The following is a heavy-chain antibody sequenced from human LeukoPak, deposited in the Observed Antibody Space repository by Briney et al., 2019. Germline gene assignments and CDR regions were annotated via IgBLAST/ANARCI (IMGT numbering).Heavy chain of an antibody. Sequence: ASVKVSCKASGYTFSAYGISWVRQAPGQGLEWMGWISAYNGDTNYAQKLQGRVTITTDTSTSTAYMELRSLRSEDTAVYYCARIYSSSWSDYWGQGTLVSVSS. J-gene: IGHJ4*02. V-gene: IGHV1-18*01. CDR2: ISAYNGDT. D-gene: IGHD6-13*01. CDR3: ARIYSSSWSDY. CDR1: GYTFSAYG.